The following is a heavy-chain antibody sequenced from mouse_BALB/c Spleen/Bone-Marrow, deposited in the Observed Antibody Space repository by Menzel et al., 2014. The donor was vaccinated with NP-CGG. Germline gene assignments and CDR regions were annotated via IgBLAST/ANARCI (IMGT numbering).Heavy chain of an antibody. J-gene: IGHJ3*01. D-gene: IGHD2-4*01. CDR2: IRSKSNNYAT. Sequence: EVKLMESGGGLVQPKGSLKLSCAASGFTFNTYAMNWVRQAPGKGLEWVARIRSKSNNYATYYADSVKDRFTISRDDSQSMLYLQMNNLKTEDTAMYYCVRQNYDYAWFAYWAQGTLVTVSA. CDR3: VRQNYDYAWFAY. V-gene: IGHV10-1*02. CDR1: GFTFNTYA.